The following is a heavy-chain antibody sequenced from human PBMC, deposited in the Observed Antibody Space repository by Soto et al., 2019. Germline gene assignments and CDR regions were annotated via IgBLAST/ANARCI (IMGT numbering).Heavy chain of an antibody. CDR1: GFTFSSYG. Sequence: VQLVESGGGVVQPGRSLRLSCAASGFTFSSYGMHWVRQAPGKGLEWVAVISYDGSNKYYADSVKGRFTISRDNSKNTLYLKMNSLRAEDTAVYYCAKDKGYSSGWYVGGFDPWGQGTLVTVSS. V-gene: IGHV3-30*18. J-gene: IGHJ5*02. CDR3: AKDKGYSSGWYVGGFDP. CDR2: ISYDGSNK. D-gene: IGHD6-19*01.